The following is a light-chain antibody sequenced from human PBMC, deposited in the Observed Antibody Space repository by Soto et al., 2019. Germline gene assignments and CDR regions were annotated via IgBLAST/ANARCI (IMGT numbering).Light chain of an antibody. CDR3: QQYGTRST. J-gene: IGKJ5*01. CDR2: GAS. CDR1: QSVSSSY. Sequence: TQGRGTLCVYTGGRAPRTGRASQSVSSSYLAWYQQKPGQAPRLLIYGASSSATRIPDSLRGSASGTAFPLTLSTLEPEALAVYYCQQYGTRSTYGLGTRLEIK. V-gene: IGKV3-20*01.